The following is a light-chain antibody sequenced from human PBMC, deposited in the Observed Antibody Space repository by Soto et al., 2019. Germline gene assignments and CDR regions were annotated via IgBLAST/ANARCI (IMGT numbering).Light chain of an antibody. CDR1: SSDVGGYNY. CDR3: SSFTGSRAYV. J-gene: IGLJ1*01. Sequence: QSVLTQPASVSGSPGQSITISCTGTSSDVGGYNYVSWYQQQSGKAPELMIHEVSNRPSGVSNRFSGSKSGNTASLTISGLQAEDEADYYCSSFTGSRAYVFGTGTKVTVL. V-gene: IGLV2-14*01. CDR2: EVS.